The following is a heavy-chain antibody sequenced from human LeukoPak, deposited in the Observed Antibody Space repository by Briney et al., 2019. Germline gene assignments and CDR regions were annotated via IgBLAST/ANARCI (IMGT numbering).Heavy chain of an antibody. Sequence: HPGGSLRLSCAASGLTFSSYALTWVRQAPGKGLEWVSVISGSGGSTYYADSVKGRFTISRDNSKNTLYLQMNSLRAEDTAVYYCARDLTDPPYYYYYIDVWGKGTTVTISS. V-gene: IGHV3-23*01. CDR1: GLTFSSYA. J-gene: IGHJ6*03. CDR3: ARDLTDPPYYYYYIDV. CDR2: ISGSGGST.